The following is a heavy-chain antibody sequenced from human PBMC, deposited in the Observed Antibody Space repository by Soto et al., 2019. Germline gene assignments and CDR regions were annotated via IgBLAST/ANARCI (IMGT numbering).Heavy chain of an antibody. CDR3: AKDRQVVTAIGDAFDI. CDR2: ISWNSGSI. Sequence: PGGSLRLSCAASGFTFDDYAMHWVRQAPGKGLEWVSGISWNSGSIGYADSVKGRFTISRDNAKNSLYLQMNSLRAEDTALYYCAKDRQVVTAIGDAFDIWGQGTMVTVSS. D-gene: IGHD2-21*02. J-gene: IGHJ3*02. V-gene: IGHV3-9*01. CDR1: GFTFDDYA.